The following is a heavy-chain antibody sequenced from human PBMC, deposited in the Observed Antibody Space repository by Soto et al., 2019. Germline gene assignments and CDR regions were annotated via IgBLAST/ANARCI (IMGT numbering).Heavy chain of an antibody. D-gene: IGHD6-6*01. CDR2: INAHSGGT. J-gene: IGHJ5*02. CDR3: AKDLTRQLAYWLDP. Sequence: ASVNVSCKASGFSFTGYYIHWLRQAPGQGLEWMGWINAHSGGTEYAQKFQGRVTLTRDTSIATAYLTLTSLTSDDTALYYCAKDLTRQLAYWLDPWGQGTQVTASS. CDR1: GFSFTGYY. V-gene: IGHV1-2*02.